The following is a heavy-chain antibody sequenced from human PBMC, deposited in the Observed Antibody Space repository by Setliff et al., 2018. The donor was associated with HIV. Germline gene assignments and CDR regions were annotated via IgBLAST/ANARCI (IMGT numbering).Heavy chain of an antibody. CDR2: LHTSGST. CDR1: GDSMSGYY. Sequence: KPSETLSPTCAVSGDSMSGYYWSWIRQSPGKKLEWIGYLHTSGSTNYNPSLKSRVTISLDTSNDRFSLRLSSVTAADTVVYYCARAPTGELDFWGQGTLVTVSS. J-gene: IGHJ4*02. D-gene: IGHD7-27*01. V-gene: IGHV4-4*08. CDR3: ARAPTGELDF.